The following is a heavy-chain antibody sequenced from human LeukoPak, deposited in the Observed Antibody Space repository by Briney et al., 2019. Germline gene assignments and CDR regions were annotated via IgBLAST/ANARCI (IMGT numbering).Heavy chain of an antibody. V-gene: IGHV1-58*01. CDR1: GFTSTNFA. J-gene: IGHJ4*02. CDR2: IIVGSGAT. D-gene: IGHD3-16*01. CDR3: AADLSNPRMGASYLDS. Sequence: SVKVSCKASGFTSTNFAVQWVRQARGQRLEWIGWIIVGSGATKCAQDFQERVTITRDLSTSTLYMELRSLTSEDTAVYYCAADLSNPRMGASYLDSWGRGTLVTVSS.